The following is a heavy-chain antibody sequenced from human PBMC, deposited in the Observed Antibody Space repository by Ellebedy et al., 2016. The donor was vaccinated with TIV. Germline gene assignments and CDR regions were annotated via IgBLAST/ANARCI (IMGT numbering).Heavy chain of an antibody. CDR1: GGSISSSSYY. CDR3: ARLNRYSYGFHRDY. V-gene: IGHV4-39*01. Sequence: MPSETLSLTCTVSGGSISSSSYYWGWIRQPPGKGLEWIGSIYYSGSTYYNPSLKSRVTISVDTSKNQFSLKLSSVTAADTAVYYCARLNRYSYGFHRDYWGQGTLVTVSS. J-gene: IGHJ4*02. D-gene: IGHD5-18*01. CDR2: IYYSGST.